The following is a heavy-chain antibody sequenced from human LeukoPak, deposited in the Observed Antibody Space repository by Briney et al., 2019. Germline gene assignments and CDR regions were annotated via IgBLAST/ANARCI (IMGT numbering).Heavy chain of an antibody. V-gene: IGHV7-4-1*02. CDR2: INTNTGNL. CDR3: AREGGYYYDSSGYSFDY. D-gene: IGHD3-22*01. Sequence: ASVKVSCNPSGYTFTTYAMNWVRQSPGQGLEWMGWINTNTGNLAYAQGLKGRFVFSLDTSDSTAYLQISSLRAEDTAVYYCAREGGYYYDSSGYSFDYWGQGTLVTVSS. J-gene: IGHJ4*02. CDR1: GYTFTTYA.